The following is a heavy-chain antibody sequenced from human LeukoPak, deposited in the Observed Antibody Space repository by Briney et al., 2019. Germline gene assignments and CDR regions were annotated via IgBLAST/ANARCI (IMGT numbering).Heavy chain of an antibody. CDR2: INPSGGST. Sequence: GASVKVSCKASGYTSTSYYMHWVRQAPGQGLEWMGIINPSGGSTSYAQKFQGRVTMTRDTSTSTVYMELSSLRSEDTAVYYCAREGTRIAAAGTGWFDPWGQGTLVTVSS. CDR1: GYTSTSYY. D-gene: IGHD6-13*01. V-gene: IGHV1-46*01. CDR3: AREGTRIAAAGTGWFDP. J-gene: IGHJ5*02.